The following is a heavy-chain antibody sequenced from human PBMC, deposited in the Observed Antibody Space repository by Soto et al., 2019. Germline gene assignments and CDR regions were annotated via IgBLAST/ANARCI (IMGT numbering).Heavy chain of an antibody. Sequence: QVQLQESGPGLVKPSQTLSLTCTVSGGSISSGGYYWSWIRQHPGKGLEWIGYIYYSGSTYYNPSLTSRVTVSVDTSKNQSSLKLSSVTAADTAVYYCARVPKGGYCSSTSCGDAFDIWGQGTMVTVSS. D-gene: IGHD2-2*01. CDR3: ARVPKGGYCSSTSCGDAFDI. V-gene: IGHV4-31*03. CDR2: IYYSGST. J-gene: IGHJ3*02. CDR1: GGSISSGGYY.